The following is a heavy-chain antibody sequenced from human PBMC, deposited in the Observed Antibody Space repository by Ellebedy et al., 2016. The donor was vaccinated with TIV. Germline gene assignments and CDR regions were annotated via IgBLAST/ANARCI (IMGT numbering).Heavy chain of an antibody. Sequence: PGGSLRLSCAASQFNFNSYTIHWVRQAPGKGLEWVAFISSDGNIKDYADSVKGRFTISRDNSKKTVYLQMNSLRSEDTAVHYCARGSEGNGFDYWGQGTLVTVSS. CDR2: ISSDGNIK. V-gene: IGHV3-30-3*01. CDR3: ARGSEGNGFDY. D-gene: IGHD2-15*01. J-gene: IGHJ4*02. CDR1: QFNFNSYT.